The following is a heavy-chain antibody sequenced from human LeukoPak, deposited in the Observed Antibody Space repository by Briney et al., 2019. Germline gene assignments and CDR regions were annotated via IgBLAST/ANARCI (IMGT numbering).Heavy chain of an antibody. D-gene: IGHD4-23*01. CDR3: ARANDYGGIDDY. J-gene: IGHJ4*02. Sequence: GGSLRLSCAASGFTFSSYSMNWVRQAPGKGLEWVSSISSSSSYIYYADSVKGRFTISRDDAKNSPYLQMNSLRAEDTAVYYCARANDYGGIDDYWGQGTLVTVSS. V-gene: IGHV3-21*04. CDR1: GFTFSSYS. CDR2: ISSSSSYI.